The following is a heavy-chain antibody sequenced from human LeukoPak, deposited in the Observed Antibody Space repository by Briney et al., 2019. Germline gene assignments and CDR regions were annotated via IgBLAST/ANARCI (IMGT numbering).Heavy chain of an antibody. CDR1: GFTFSSYS. D-gene: IGHD4/OR15-4a*01. Sequence: GGSLRLSCAASGFTFSSYSMNWARQAPGKGLEWVSSISSSSDYIFYADSVKGRFSISRDNADNSLYLQMNSLRAEDTAVYYCARRAGAYSHPYDYWGQGTLVTVSS. CDR3: ARRAGAYSHPYDY. J-gene: IGHJ4*02. V-gene: IGHV3-21*04. CDR2: ISSSSDYI.